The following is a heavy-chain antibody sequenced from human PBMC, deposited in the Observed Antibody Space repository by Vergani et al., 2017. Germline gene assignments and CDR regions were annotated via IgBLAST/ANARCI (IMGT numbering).Heavy chain of an antibody. D-gene: IGHD3-22*01. V-gene: IGHV3-23*01. CDR3: AGAQGTSAYYYGGFDY. CDR1: GFTFSTYA. J-gene: IGHJ4*02. CDR2: ISSDGGST. Sequence: EVQLLESGGGLVQPGGSLRLSCAASGFTFSTYAMTWVRQAPGKGLEWVSTISSDGGSTYYADSVKGRFTISRDNSKNTLSLQMNSLTAEDTAMYYCAGAQGTSAYYYGGFDYWDQRILVAFS.